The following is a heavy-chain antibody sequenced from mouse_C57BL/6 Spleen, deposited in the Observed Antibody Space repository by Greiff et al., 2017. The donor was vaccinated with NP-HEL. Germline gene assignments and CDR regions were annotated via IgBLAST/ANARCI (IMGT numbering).Heavy chain of an antibody. CDR2: IYPGSGST. CDR1: GYTFTSYW. Sequence: QVHVKQPGAELVKPGASVKMSCKASGYTFTSYWITWVKQRPGQGLEWIGDIYPGSGSTNYNEKFKSKATLTVDTSSSTAYMQLSSLTSEDSAVYYCARGDGNVFAYWGQGTLVTVSA. J-gene: IGHJ3*01. V-gene: IGHV1-55*01. CDR3: ARGDGNVFAY. D-gene: IGHD2-1*01.